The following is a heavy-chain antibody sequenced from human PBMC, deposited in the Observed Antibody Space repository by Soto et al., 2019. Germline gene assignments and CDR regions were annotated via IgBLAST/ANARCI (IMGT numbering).Heavy chain of an antibody. V-gene: IGHV1-69*06. CDR2: IIPIFGTA. CDR3: ARAAPSGSYVPAKLYHYYGMDV. D-gene: IGHD1-26*01. Sequence: GASVKVSCKASGGTFSSYAISWVRQAPGQGLEWMGGIIPIFGTANYAQKFRGRVTITADKSTSTAYMELSSLRSEDTAVYYCARAAPSGSYVPAKLYHYYGMDVWGQGTTVTVSS. CDR1: GGTFSSYA. J-gene: IGHJ6*02.